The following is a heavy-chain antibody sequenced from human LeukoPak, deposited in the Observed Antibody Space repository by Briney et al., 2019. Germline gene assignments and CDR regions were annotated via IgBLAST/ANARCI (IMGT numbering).Heavy chain of an antibody. V-gene: IGHV1-2*02. CDR1: GYTFTRYY. CDR2: INPNSGGT. D-gene: IGHD5-12*01. Sequence: ASVNVSCKASGYTFTRYYMHWVRQAPGRGREGMGWINPNSGGTNYAQKFQGRVTMTRDTSISTAYMELSRLRSDDTAVYYCARSKRSYSGYANDYWGQGTLVTVSS. J-gene: IGHJ4*02. CDR3: ARSKRSYSGYANDY.